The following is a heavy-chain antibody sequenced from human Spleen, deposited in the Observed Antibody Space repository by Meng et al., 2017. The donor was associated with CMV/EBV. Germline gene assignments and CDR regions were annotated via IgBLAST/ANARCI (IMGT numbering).Heavy chain of an antibody. D-gene: IGHD3-3*01. Sequence: GESLKIPCAASGFTFSNAWMSWVRQAPGKGLEWVGRIKSKTDGGTTDYAAPVKGRFTISRDDSKNTLYLQMNSLKTEDTAVYYCTPYDFWSGYHFDIWGQGTMVTVSS. V-gene: IGHV3-15*01. CDR2: IKSKTDGGTT. J-gene: IGHJ3*02. CDR1: GFTFSNAW. CDR3: TPYDFWSGYHFDI.